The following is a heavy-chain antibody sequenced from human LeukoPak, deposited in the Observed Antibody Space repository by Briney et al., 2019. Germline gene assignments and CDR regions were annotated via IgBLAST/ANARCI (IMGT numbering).Heavy chain of an antibody. CDR2: ISGTGGNT. V-gene: IGHV3-23*01. CDR3: AKDRSCSSTSCDLNWFDP. J-gene: IGHJ5*02. CDR1: GFVFSDYA. D-gene: IGHD2-2*01. Sequence: GGSLRLSCAASGFVFSDYAMSWVRQAPGKGLEWVAAISGTGGNTYYADSVKGRFTISRDNSKNTLYLQMNTLRAEDTAVYYCAKDRSCSSTSCDLNWFDPWGQGTLVTVSS.